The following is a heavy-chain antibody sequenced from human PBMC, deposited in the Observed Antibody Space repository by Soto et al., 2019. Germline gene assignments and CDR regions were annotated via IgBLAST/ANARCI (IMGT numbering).Heavy chain of an antibody. CDR2: IWFDGSKE. CDR1: GFTFSSYG. V-gene: IGHV3-33*01. D-gene: IGHD2-2*01. CDR3: ARAVPAAKGWFDS. Sequence: QVELVESGGGVVQPGGSLRLACAASGFTFSSYGMHWVRQAPGKGLEGVAVIWFDGSKEFYAASVEGRFTISRDNSKNMVYLEMNSPRDVDTAVYYCARAVPAAKGWFDSWGQGTLVTVSS. J-gene: IGHJ5*01.